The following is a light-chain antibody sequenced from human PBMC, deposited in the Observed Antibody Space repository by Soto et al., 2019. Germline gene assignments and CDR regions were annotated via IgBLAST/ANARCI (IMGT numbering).Light chain of an antibody. CDR3: QQYNNWPPP. CDR2: GAS. Sequence: EIVMTQSPATLSVSPGERATLSCRASQSVSSNLAWYQQKPGQAPRLLIYGASTRATGIPARFSGSGSGTEFTLTIRSLQSKDFAVYYCQQYNNWPPPFGQGTRLEIK. J-gene: IGKJ5*01. CDR1: QSVSSN. V-gene: IGKV3-15*01.